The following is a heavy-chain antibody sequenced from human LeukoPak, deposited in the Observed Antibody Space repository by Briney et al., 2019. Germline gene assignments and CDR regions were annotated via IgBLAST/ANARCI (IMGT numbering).Heavy chain of an antibody. J-gene: IGHJ2*01. CDR2: INSGSSTI. V-gene: IGHV3-48*04. Sequence: GGSLRLSCAASGFTLSTYIMNWVRQAPGKGLEWVSYINSGSSTIYYADSVKGRFTISRDNAKNSLYLQMNSLRAEDTAVYYCARDLRTYRYFDLWGRGTLVTVSS. CDR1: GFTLSTYI. CDR3: ARDLRTYRYFDL. D-gene: IGHD1-1*01.